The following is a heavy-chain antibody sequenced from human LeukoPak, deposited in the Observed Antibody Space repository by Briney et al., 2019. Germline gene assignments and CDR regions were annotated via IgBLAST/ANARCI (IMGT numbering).Heavy chain of an antibody. CDR2: ILYDGSNK. Sequence: GGSLRLSCAASGFTVSSNYMSWVRQAPGKGLEWVAVILYDGSNKYYADSVKGRFTISRDNSKNTLYLQMNSLRAEDTAVYYCAKEGQYCSGGSCYYYYYGMDVWGQGTTVTVSS. CDR1: GFTVSSNY. V-gene: IGHV3-30*18. J-gene: IGHJ6*02. D-gene: IGHD2-15*01. CDR3: AKEGQYCSGGSCYYYYYGMDV.